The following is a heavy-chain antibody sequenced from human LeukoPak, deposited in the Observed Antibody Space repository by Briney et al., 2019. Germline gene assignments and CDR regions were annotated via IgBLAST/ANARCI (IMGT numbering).Heavy chain of an antibody. CDR2: FDPEDGET. D-gene: IGHD3-3*01. CDR1: GYTLTELS. J-gene: IGHJ3*02. Sequence: GASVKVSCKVSGYTLTELSMHWVRQAPGKGLEWMGGFDPEDGETIYAQKFQGRVIMTEDTSTDTAYMELSSLRSEDTAVYYCARGYDFWSGYPDAFDIWGQGTMVTVSS. CDR3: ARGYDFWSGYPDAFDI. V-gene: IGHV1-24*01.